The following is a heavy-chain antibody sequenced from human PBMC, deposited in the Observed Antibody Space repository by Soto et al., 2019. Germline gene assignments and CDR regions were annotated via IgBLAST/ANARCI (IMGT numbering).Heavy chain of an antibody. CDR3: ARRSGGEDYYYYGMDV. V-gene: IGHV4-31*03. D-gene: IGHD3-16*01. CDR2: IYYSGST. CDR1: GGSVSSGGYY. J-gene: IGHJ6*02. Sequence: PSETLSLTCTVSGGSVSSGGYYWSCIRQHPGKGLEWIGYIYYSGSTYYNPSLKSRVTISVDTSKNQFSLKLSSVTAADTAVYYCARRSGGEDYYYYGMDVWGQGTTVTVSS.